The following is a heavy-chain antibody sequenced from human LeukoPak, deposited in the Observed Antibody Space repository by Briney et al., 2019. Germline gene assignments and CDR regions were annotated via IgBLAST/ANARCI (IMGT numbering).Heavy chain of an antibody. Sequence: SETLSLTRTVPGGSLSMIGNFWGWIRHPPGKGLELIGSINYNESMYYNSGLERRVTISVHTYKNQFSLKLSSVSAADTAEYYCARTIFGVADAFDIWGQGTMVSVSS. J-gene: IGHJ3*02. D-gene: IGHD3-3*01. V-gene: IGHV4-39*07. CDR1: GGSLSMIGNF. CDR3: ARTIFGVADAFDI. CDR2: INYNESM.